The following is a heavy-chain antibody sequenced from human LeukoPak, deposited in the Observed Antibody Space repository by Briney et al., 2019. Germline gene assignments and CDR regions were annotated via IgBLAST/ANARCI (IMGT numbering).Heavy chain of an antibody. D-gene: IGHD1-26*01. J-gene: IGHJ4*02. V-gene: IGHV3-48*01. CDR3: ATSGNYRFDY. CDR2: ISATSTTI. CDR1: GFRFSSYR. Sequence: PGGSLRLSCAGSGFRFSSYRMNWVRQSPGKGLEWVSFISATSTTIDYADSVKGRFTISRDNAQNSLYLQMNSLRGEDTAVYYCATSGNYRFDYWGQGTLVTVSS.